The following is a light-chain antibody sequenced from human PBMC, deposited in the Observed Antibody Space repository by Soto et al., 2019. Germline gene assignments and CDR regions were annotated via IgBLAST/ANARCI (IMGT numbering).Light chain of an antibody. V-gene: IGLV1-44*01. J-gene: IGLJ1*01. Sequence: QSVLTQPPSASGTPGQIVAISCSGSSXNIGSNTVTWYQQLPGTAPKLLIYSTSQRSSGVPGRFSGSKSGASASLSISGLQSEDEADYYCAAWDDRLDVYVFGTGTKATVL. CDR2: STS. CDR1: SXNIGSNT. CDR3: AAWDDRLDVYV.